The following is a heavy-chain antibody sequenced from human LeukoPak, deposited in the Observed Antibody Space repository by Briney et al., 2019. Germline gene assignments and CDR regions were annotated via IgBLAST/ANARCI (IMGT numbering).Heavy chain of an antibody. J-gene: IGHJ3*02. CDR2: INRSGST. Sequence: SETLSLTCAVYGGSFSGYYWSWIRQPPGKGLEWIGEINRSGSTNYNPSLKSRVTISVDTSKNQFSLKLSSVTAADTAVYYCARLSLVVPAAMRAAFDIWGQGTMVTVSS. V-gene: IGHV4-34*01. CDR1: GGSFSGYY. D-gene: IGHD2-2*01. CDR3: ARLSLVVPAAMRAAFDI.